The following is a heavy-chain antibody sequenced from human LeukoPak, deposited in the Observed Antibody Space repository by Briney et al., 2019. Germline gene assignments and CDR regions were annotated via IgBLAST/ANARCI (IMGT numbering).Heavy chain of an antibody. D-gene: IGHD3-22*01. Sequence: ASVKVSCKASGYTFIDYHLHWVRQAPGQGLEWMGRINPKSGGTNYAQKFQGRVTMTRDTSISTAYMELSSLRSDDTAVYFCVRDIDYYDSSGFGGGCYYHYYMDVWGRGTTVTVSS. CDR3: VRDIDYYDSSGFGGGCYYHYYMDV. J-gene: IGHJ6*03. V-gene: IGHV1-2*06. CDR2: INPKSGGT. CDR1: GYTFIDYH.